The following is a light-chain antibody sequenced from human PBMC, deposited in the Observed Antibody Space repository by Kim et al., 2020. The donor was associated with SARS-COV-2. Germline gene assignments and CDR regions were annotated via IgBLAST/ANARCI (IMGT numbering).Light chain of an antibody. CDR1: TRDVGVYSV. Sequence: GQSITVSSTGTTRDVGVYSVFSWNQQHPGKVPKLLLYDVINRPSGISPGFSGSKSGNTASLTISGRRADDVADYYCSSYTSSNTLVFGTGTKVTVL. J-gene: IGLJ1*01. CDR3: SSYTSSNTLV. CDR2: DVI. V-gene: IGLV2-14*03.